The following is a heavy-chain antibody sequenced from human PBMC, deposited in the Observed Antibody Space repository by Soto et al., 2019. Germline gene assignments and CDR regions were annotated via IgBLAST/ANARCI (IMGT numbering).Heavy chain of an antibody. CDR2: IYYSGST. Sequence: SETLSLTCTVSGGSVSSGSYYWSWIRQPPGKGLEWIGYIYYSGSTNYNPSLKSRVTISVDTSKDQFSLKLSSVTAADTAVYYCAREGGTTMVRGVIPYYYYYYGMDVWGQGTTVTVSS. J-gene: IGHJ6*02. V-gene: IGHV4-61*01. CDR3: AREGGTTMVRGVIPYYYYYYGMDV. CDR1: GGSVSSGSYY. D-gene: IGHD3-10*01.